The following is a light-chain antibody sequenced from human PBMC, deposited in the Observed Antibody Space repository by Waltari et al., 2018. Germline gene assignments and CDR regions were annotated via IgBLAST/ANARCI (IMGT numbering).Light chain of an antibody. J-gene: IGKJ1*01. CDR3: LQDYNYPWT. CDR1: QCIRYA. V-gene: IGKV1-6*01. Sequence: AIQMTQSPSSLSASVGDKVTITCRASQCIRYALGWYQQKPGKAPKLLIYAASSLQSGVPSRFSGGGAGTEFTLTISSLQPEDFATYYCLQDYNYPWTFGQGTKVEIK. CDR2: AAS.